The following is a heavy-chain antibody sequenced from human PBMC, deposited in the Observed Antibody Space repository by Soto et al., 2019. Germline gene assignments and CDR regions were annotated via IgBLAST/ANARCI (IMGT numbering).Heavy chain of an antibody. J-gene: IGHJ4*02. CDR3: TRAIAAAGTPFDY. CDR1: EFIFNTYS. V-gene: IGHV3-21*01. D-gene: IGHD6-13*01. CDR2: ITGTSIYI. Sequence: GGPLRLSCAASEFIFNTYSVNWVRQATGKGLEWVASITGTSIYIYYADSVKGRFTIFRDNAENSLFLQMSSLRAEDTAVYYCTRAIAAAGTPFDYWGQGALVTVSS.